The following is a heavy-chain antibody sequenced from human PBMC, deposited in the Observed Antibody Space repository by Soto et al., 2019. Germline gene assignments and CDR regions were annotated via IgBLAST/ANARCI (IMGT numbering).Heavy chain of an antibody. V-gene: IGHV1-69*10. CDR1: GGTFSSYA. CDR2: IIPMLGTA. D-gene: IGHD2-2*01. J-gene: IGHJ5*02. CDR3: ASYRAVVVPAAIAGGWFDP. Sequence: SVKVSCKASGGTFSSYAVSWVRQAPRQGLEWMGGIIPMLGTANYAQTFQGRVTITADKSTSTAYMELSSLTSEDTAVYYCASYRAVVVPAAIAGGWFDPWGQGTLVTVSS.